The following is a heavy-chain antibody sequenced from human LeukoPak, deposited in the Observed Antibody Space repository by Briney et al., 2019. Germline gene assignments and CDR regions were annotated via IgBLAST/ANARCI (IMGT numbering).Heavy chain of an antibody. Sequence: GGSLRLSCAASGFTFSGYWMTWVRQTPEKGLEWVANIKQDGSVKYYVDSVKGRFTSSRDNAKNSLYLQMNSLRAEDTAVYYCARGIYDSVGLCFDLWGQGTLVTVSS. D-gene: IGHD3-16*01. CDR1: GFTFSGYW. V-gene: IGHV3-7*05. CDR2: IKQDGSVK. J-gene: IGHJ4*02. CDR3: ARGIYDSVGLCFDL.